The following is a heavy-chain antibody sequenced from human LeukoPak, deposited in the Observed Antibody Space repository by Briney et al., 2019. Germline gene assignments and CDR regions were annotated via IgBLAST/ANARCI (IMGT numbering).Heavy chain of an antibody. CDR3: AKDQEIVVVVAATFDY. Sequence: GGSLRLSCTASGFTFSSYAMSWVRQAPGEGLEWVSAISGSGGSTYYADSVKGRFTISRDNSKNTLYLQMNSLRAEDTAVYYCAKDQEIVVVVAATFDYWDQGTLVTVSS. CDR2: ISGSGGST. D-gene: IGHD2-15*01. J-gene: IGHJ4*02. V-gene: IGHV3-23*01. CDR1: GFTFSSYA.